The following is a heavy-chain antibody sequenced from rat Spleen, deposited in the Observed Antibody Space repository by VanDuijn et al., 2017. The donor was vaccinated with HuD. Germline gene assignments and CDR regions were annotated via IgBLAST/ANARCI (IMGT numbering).Heavy chain of an antibody. J-gene: IGHJ2*01. CDR2: ISYDGNNT. D-gene: IGHD1-12*02. CDR1: GFTFSDYY. V-gene: IGHV5-20*01. CDR3: SRAGDGSYYAYFDY. Sequence: EVQLVESGGGLVQPGRSLKLSCAASGFTFSDYYMAWVRQAPTKGLEWVASISYDGNNTYYLGSVKGRFTISRDNAKSTLYLQMNSLRSEDTATYYCSRAGDGSYYAYFDYWGQGVMVTVSS.